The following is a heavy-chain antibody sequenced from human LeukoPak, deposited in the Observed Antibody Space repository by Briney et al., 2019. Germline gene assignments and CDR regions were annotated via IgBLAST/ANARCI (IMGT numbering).Heavy chain of an antibody. V-gene: IGHV4-61*02. CDR2: IYTSGST. J-gene: IGHJ4*02. D-gene: IGHD2-2*01. CDR1: GGSISSGSYY. CDR3: ASSGPAKDIVVVPAASEFDY. Sequence: SQTLSLTRTVSGGSISSGSYYGRWIRRPAGKGLEWIGRIYTSGSTNYNPSIKSRVTISVDTSKNQFSLKLSSVTAADTAVYYCASSGPAKDIVVVPAASEFDYWGQGTLVTVSS.